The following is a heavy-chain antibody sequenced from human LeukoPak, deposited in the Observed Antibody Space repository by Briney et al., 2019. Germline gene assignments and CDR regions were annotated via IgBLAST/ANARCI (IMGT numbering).Heavy chain of an antibody. J-gene: IGHJ3*02. V-gene: IGHV4-4*07. Sequence: PSETLSLTCTVSGDSISSYYWNWIRQPAGKGLEWIGRIYTSGSTNYNPSHKSRVTMSVDTSKNQFSLKLSPVTAADTAVYYCARGFTDIVVVPAAIEDAFDIWGQGTMVTVSS. CDR2: IYTSGST. CDR1: GDSISSYY. CDR3: ARGFTDIVVVPAAIEDAFDI. D-gene: IGHD2-2*02.